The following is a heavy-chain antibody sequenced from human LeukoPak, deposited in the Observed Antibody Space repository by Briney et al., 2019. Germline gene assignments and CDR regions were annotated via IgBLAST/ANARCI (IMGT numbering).Heavy chain of an antibody. D-gene: IGHD6-13*01. Sequence: GGSLRLSCAASGFTVSSNYMSWGRQAPGKGLEWVSVIYSGGSTYYADPVKGRVTISSDNSKNTLYLQMNSLRAEDTAVYYCAREPLYSNDYFDCWGQGTLVTVSS. CDR2: IYSGGST. CDR3: AREPLYSNDYFDC. V-gene: IGHV3-66*01. J-gene: IGHJ4*02. CDR1: GFTVSSNY.